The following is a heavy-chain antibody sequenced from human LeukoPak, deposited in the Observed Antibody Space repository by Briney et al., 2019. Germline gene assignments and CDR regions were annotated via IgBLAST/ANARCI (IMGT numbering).Heavy chain of an antibody. CDR1: GGSFSGYY. CDR3: AGQGGSAPFDY. Sequence: SETLSLTCAVYGGSFSGYYWSWIRQPPGKGLEWIGEINHSGSTNYNPSLKSRVTISVDTSKNQFSLKLNSVTAADTAVYYCAGQGGSAPFDYWGQGTLVTVSS. V-gene: IGHV4-34*01. J-gene: IGHJ4*02. CDR2: INHSGST. D-gene: IGHD1-26*01.